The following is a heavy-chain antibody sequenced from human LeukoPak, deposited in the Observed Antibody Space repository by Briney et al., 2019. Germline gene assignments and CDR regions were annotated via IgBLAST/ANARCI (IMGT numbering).Heavy chain of an antibody. CDR3: AVYYGSVMGAFDI. D-gene: IGHD3-10*01. V-gene: IGHV3-23*01. CDR1: GFTFSTYV. CDR2: ISGSGGST. J-gene: IGHJ3*02. Sequence: GGSLRLSCAASGFTFSTYVMHWIRQAPGKGLEWVSAISGSGGSTYYADSVKGRFTISRDNSKNTLYLQMNSLRAEDTAVYYCAVYYGSVMGAFDIWGQGTMVTVSS.